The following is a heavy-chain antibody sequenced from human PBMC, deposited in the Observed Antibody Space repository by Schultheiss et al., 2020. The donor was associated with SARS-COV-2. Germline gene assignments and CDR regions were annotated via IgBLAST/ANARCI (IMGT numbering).Heavy chain of an antibody. CDR2: INHSGST. CDR3: AISYSNAYYYYGMDV. J-gene: IGHJ6*02. Sequence: SETLSLTCAVYGGSFSGYYWSWIRQPPGKGLEWIGEINHSGSTNYNPSLKSRVTISVDTSKNQFSLKLSSVTAADTAVYYCAISYSNAYYYYGMDVWGQGTTVTVSS. D-gene: IGHD4-11*01. CDR1: GGSFSGYY. V-gene: IGHV4-34*01.